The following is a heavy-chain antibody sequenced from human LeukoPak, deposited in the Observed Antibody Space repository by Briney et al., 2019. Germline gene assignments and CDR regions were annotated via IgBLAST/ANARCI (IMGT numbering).Heavy chain of an antibody. CDR3: TRGRAAGD. Sequence: ASVKVSCKASGYTFTNKDINWVRQATGQGIEWRGWVSPDSGDTGDAPNIRGRVTMTTDTSINTAYMELTSLTSEDTAIYYCTRGRAAGDWGQGALVTVSS. J-gene: IGHJ4*02. CDR2: VSPDSGDT. V-gene: IGHV1-8*01. D-gene: IGHD6-19*01. CDR1: GYTFTNKD.